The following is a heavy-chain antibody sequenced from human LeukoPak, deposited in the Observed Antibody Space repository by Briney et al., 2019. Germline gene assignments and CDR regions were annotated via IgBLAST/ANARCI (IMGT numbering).Heavy chain of an antibody. CDR2: VNHSGTT. CDR3: ARAYNGYDYP. V-gene: IGHV4-34*01. D-gene: IGHD5-12*01. J-gene: IGHJ5*02. CDR1: GGSFTDYY. Sequence: SETLSLTCAVYGGSFTDYYWCWIRQTPGKGLEWIGEVNHSGTTNYNPSLKSRVTISVDTSKNQFSLKVTSVTAADTALYYCARAYNGYDYPWGQGTLVTVSS.